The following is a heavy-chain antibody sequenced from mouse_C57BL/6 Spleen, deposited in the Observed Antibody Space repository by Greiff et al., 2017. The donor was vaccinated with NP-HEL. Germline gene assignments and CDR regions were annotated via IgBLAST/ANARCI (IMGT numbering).Heavy chain of an antibody. V-gene: IGHV1-26*01. CDR3: ASSYDVVTYWYFDV. J-gene: IGHJ1*03. CDR1: GYTFTDYY. CDR2: INPNNGGT. D-gene: IGHD2-14*01. Sequence: VQLQQSGPELVKPGASVKISCKASGYTFTDYYMNWVKQSHGKSLEWIGDINPNNGGTSYNQKFKGKATLTVDKSSSTAYMERRSLTSEDSAVYYCASSYDVVTYWYFDVWGTGTTVTVSS.